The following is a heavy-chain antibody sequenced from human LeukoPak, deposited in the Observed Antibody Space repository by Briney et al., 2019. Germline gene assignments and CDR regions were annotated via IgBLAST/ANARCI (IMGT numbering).Heavy chain of an antibody. J-gene: IGHJ3*02. CDR1: GGSISSGSYY. V-gene: IGHV4-61*02. Sequence: PSETVSLTCTVSGGSISSGSYYWSWIRQPAGKGLEWIGRIYTSGSTNYNPSLKSRVTMSVDTSKNQFSLKLSSVTAADTAVYYCARDGTYYYAFDIWGQGTMVTVSS. D-gene: IGHD3-10*01. CDR2: IYTSGST. CDR3: ARDGTYYYAFDI.